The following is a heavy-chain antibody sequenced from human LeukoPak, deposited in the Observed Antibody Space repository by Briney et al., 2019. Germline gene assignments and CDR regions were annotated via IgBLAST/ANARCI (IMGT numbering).Heavy chain of an antibody. CDR3: AGGGWYYFDY. D-gene: IGHD6-19*01. V-gene: IGHV3-23*01. CDR2: ISGSGGST. CDR1: GFTFSSYA. J-gene: IGHJ4*02. Sequence: GRSLRLSCAASGFTFSSYAMSWVRQAPGKGLEWVSAISGSGGSTYYADSVKGRFTISRDNSKNTLYLQMNSLRAEDTAVYYCAGGGWYYFDYWGQGTLVTVSS.